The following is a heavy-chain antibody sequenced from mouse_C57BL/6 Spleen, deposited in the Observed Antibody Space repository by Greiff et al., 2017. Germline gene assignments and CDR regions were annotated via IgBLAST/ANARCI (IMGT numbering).Heavy chain of an antibody. V-gene: IGHV1-62-2*01. Sequence: QVQLQQSGAELVKPGASVKLSCKASGYTFTEYTIHWVKQRSGQGLEWIGWFYPGSGSIKYNEKFKDKATLTADKSSSTVYMELSRLTSEDSAVYFCARQEEDIYYGSYYAMDDWGQGTSVTVSS. J-gene: IGHJ4*01. CDR1: GYTFTEYT. CDR3: ARQEEDIYYGSYYAMDD. CDR2: FYPGSGSI. D-gene: IGHD2-1*01.